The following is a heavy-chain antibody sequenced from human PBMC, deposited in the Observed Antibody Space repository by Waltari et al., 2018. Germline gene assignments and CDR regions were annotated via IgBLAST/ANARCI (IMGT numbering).Heavy chain of an antibody. D-gene: IGHD1-26*01. CDR2: IYHSGST. J-gene: IGHJ5*02. V-gene: IGHV4-38-2*01. CDR1: GYSISSGYY. CDR3: ARAHSGSYSYVNWFDP. Sequence: QVQLQESGPGLVTPSETLSLTCAVSGYSISSGYYWGWIRQPPEKGLEWIGSIYHSGSTYYHPSLRSRFTISIDTSKNQFSLSLSSVTAADTAVYYCARAHSGSYSYVNWFDPWGQGTLVTVSS.